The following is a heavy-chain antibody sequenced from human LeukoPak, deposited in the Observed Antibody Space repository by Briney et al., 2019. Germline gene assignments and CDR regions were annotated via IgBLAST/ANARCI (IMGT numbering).Heavy chain of an antibody. CDR3: AKRGYCTNGVCYLTDY. Sequence: AGGSLRLSCAASGFTFGGYGMSWVRQAPGKGLEWVSTISGNGENTYYADSVKGRFTISRDNSKNTLYLQMNSLRAEDTAVHYCAKRGYCTNGVCYLTDYWGQGTLVTVSS. D-gene: IGHD2-8*01. CDR1: GFTFGGYG. J-gene: IGHJ4*02. V-gene: IGHV3-23*01. CDR2: ISGNGENT.